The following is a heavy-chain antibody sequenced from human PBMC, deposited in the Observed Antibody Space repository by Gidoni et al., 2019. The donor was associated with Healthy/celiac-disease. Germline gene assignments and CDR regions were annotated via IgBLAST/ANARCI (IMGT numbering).Heavy chain of an antibody. D-gene: IGHD3-10*01. Sequence: QVQLVESGGGVVQPGRSLRLSCAASGFTFRSYAMHWVRQAPGKGLEWVAVISYDGSNKYYADSVKGRFTISRDNSKNTLYLQMNSLRAEDTAVYYCARDPQPLTSGAYYYYGMDVWGQGTTVTVSS. CDR1: GFTFRSYA. J-gene: IGHJ6*02. V-gene: IGHV3-30*04. CDR2: ISYDGSNK. CDR3: ARDPQPLTSGAYYYYGMDV.